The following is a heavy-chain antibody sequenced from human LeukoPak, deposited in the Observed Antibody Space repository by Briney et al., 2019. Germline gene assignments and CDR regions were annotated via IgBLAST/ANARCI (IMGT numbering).Heavy chain of an antibody. CDR1: GYTFTGYY. J-gene: IGHJ4*02. Sequence: ASVKVSCKASGYTFTGYYMHWVRQAPGQGLEWMGWINPNSGGTNYAQKFQGRVTMTRDTSISTAYMELSRLRSDDTAVYYCAREPRPYSSSWGTDYWGQGTLVTVSS. V-gene: IGHV1-2*02. D-gene: IGHD6-13*01. CDR2: INPNSGGT. CDR3: AREPRPYSSSWGTDY.